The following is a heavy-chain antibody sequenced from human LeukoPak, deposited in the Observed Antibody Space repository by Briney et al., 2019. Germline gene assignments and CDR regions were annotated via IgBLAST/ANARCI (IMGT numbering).Heavy chain of an antibody. CDR2: IRSKAYGGTT. D-gene: IGHD6-13*01. CDR1: GFTFGDYA. CDR3: TRYRQLIDY. Sequence: GGSLRLSCTASGFTFGDYAMSWVRQAPGKELEWVGFIRSKAYGGTTEYAASVKGRFTISRDDSKSIAYLQMNSLKTEDTAVCYCTRYRQLIDYWGQGTLVTVSS. V-gene: IGHV3-49*04. J-gene: IGHJ4*02.